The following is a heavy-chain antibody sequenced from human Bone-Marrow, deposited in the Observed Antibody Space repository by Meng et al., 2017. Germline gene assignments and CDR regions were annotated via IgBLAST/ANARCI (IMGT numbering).Heavy chain of an antibody. CDR2: MNPNSGNT. Sequence: ASVKVSCKASGYTFTSYDINWVRQATGQGLEWMGWMNPNSGNTGYAQKFQGRVTITRNTSISTAYMELSSLRSEDTAVYYCAREKRYCSGGSCSYYFDYWGQGTLVTVSS. CDR1: GYTFTSYD. D-gene: IGHD2-15*01. CDR3: AREKRYCSGGSCSYYFDY. V-gene: IGHV1-8*03. J-gene: IGHJ4*02.